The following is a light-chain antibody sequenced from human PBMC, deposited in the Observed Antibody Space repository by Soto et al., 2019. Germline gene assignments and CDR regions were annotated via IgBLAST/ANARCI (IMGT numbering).Light chain of an antibody. CDR1: QSISSW. Sequence: DIQMTQSPSTLSASVGDRVTITCRASQSISSWLAWYQQKPGKAPKLLIYDASSLESGVTSRFSGSGSGTEFTLTISSLQPYDFATYYCQQYNSYPYTFGQGTKLEIK. V-gene: IGKV1-5*01. J-gene: IGKJ2*01. CDR3: QQYNSYPYT. CDR2: DAS.